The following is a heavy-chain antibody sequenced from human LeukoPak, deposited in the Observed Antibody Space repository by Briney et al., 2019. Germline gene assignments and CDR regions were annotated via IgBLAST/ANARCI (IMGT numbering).Heavy chain of an antibody. J-gene: IGHJ4*02. V-gene: IGHV4-34*01. CDR2: INHSGST. CDR1: GGSFSGYY. D-gene: IGHD4-23*01. CDR3: ARGRWLDY. Sequence: SETLSLTCAVYGGSFSGYYWSWIRQPPGKGLEWIGEINHSGSTNYNPSLKSRVTISVDTSKNQFSLKLSSVTAADTAVYYCARGRWLDYWGQGTLVTVSS.